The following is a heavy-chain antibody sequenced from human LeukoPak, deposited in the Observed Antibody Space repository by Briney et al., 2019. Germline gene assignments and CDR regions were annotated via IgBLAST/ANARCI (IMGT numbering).Heavy chain of an antibody. V-gene: IGHV3-11*01. J-gene: IGHJ6*02. CDR1: GFTFSDYY. CDR3: ARDRDYGGSRGMDV. Sequence: KPGGSLRLSCAASGFTFSDYYMSWIRQAPGKGLEWVSYISSSGSTIYYADSVKGRFTISRDNAKNSLYLQMNSLGAEDTAVYYCARDRDYGGSRGMDVWGQGTTVTVSS. D-gene: IGHD4-17*01. CDR2: ISSSGSTI.